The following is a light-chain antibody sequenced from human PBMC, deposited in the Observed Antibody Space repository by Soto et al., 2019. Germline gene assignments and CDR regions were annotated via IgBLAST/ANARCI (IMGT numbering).Light chain of an antibody. CDR2: GAS. CDR1: QSVSGSF. J-gene: IGKJ1*01. CDR3: QQYGGSSWT. Sequence: ELVFTQSPATLSFSRVEGVTLSCRASQSVSGSFLAWYQQKPGQAPRLLIYGASSRATGIPDRFSGSGSGTDFTLTITRLEPEDFAVYYCQQYGGSSWTFGQGTKVDIK. V-gene: IGKV3-20*01.